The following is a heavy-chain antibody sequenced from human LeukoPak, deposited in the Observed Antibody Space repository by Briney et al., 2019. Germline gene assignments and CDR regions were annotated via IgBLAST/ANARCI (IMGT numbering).Heavy chain of an antibody. V-gene: IGHV3-30*18. CDR1: GFTFSSYG. D-gene: IGHD6-19*01. J-gene: IGHJ6*02. CDR2: ISYDGSNK. CDR3: AKENSSGRYRYYYYGMDV. Sequence: GRSLRLSCAASGFTFSSYGMHWVRQAPGKGLEWVAVISYDGSNKYYADSVKGRFTISRDNSKNTLYLQMNSLRAEDTAVYYCAKENSSGRYRYYYYGMDVWGQGTTVTVSS.